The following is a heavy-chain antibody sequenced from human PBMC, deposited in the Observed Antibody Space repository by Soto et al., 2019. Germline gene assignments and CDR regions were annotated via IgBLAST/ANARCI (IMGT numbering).Heavy chain of an antibody. Sequence: EVLLVESGGGLVQPGGSMRLACAASGLTLSHYWMHWVRQVPGKGLGWVAEISNDERNIRTSYADSVKGRFTVSRDDAKNTLYLQMNSLRGDDTAVYYFASLSAPDDFWGQGAQVTVSS. CDR2: ISNDERNI. V-gene: IGHV3-74*03. D-gene: IGHD6-25*01. CDR3: ASLSAPDDF. CDR1: GLTLSHYW. J-gene: IGHJ4*02.